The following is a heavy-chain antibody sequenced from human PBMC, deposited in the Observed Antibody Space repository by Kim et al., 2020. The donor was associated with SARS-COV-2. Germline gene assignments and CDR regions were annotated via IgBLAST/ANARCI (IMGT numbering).Heavy chain of an antibody. CDR1: GGSINTAAYY. V-gene: IGHV4-39*01. J-gene: IGHJ4*02. CDR3: ARHVATGTGRGYLDS. D-gene: IGHD1-1*01. CDR2: IYYTGNT. Sequence: SETLSLTCTFSGGSINTAAYYWGWIRQPPGKGLEWIGNIYYTGNTYYRESFKSRVTISMDTPKNQFSLRLTSVTAADSAVYYCARHVATGTGRGYLDSWDTGILVTVSS.